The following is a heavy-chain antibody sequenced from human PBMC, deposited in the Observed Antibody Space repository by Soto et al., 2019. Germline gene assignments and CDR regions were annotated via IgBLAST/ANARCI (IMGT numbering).Heavy chain of an antibody. Sequence: SETLSLTCTVSGGSISSYYWSWIRQPPGKGLEWIGYIYYSGSTNYNPSLKSRVTISVDTSKNQFSLKLSSVTAADTAVYYCARGGGARSEAWTAPYYYDILTSYYYMDVWGKGTTVTVSS. CDR1: GGSISSYY. CDR3: ARGGGARSEAWTAPYYYDILTSYYYMDV. J-gene: IGHJ6*03. D-gene: IGHD3-9*01. CDR2: IYYSGST. V-gene: IGHV4-59*01.